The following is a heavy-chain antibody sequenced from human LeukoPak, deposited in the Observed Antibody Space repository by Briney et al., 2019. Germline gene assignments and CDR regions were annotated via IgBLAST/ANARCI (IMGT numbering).Heavy chain of an antibody. D-gene: IGHD7-27*01. V-gene: IGHV4-59*02. CDR2: IHHSGNS. CDR1: VASVTDYY. J-gene: IGHJ5*02. CDR3: TRGHWGLQS. Sequence: SETLSLTCTVSVASVTDYYWSWLRQSPGKGLEWISYIHHSGNSDYNPSLRSRVTTSLDTSKNQFSLNLISVTAADTAVYYCTRGHWGLQSWSQGTLVTVSS.